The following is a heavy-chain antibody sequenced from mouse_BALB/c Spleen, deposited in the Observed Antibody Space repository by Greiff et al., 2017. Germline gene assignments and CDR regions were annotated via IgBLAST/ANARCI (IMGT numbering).Heavy chain of an antibody. CDR1: GFTFSSFG. J-gene: IGHJ4*01. CDR2: ISSGSSTI. D-gene: IGHD4-1*01. CDR3: ARSLGYYYAMDY. Sequence: EVQRVESGGGLVQPGGSRKLSCAASGFTFSSFGMHWVRQAPEKGLEWVAYISSGSSTIYYADTVKGRFTISRDNPKNTLFLQMTSLRSEDTAMYYCARSLGYYYAMDYWGQGTSVTVSS. V-gene: IGHV5-17*02.